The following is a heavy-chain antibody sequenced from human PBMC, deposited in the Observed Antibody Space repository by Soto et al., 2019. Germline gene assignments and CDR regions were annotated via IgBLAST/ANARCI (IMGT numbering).Heavy chain of an antibody. Sequence: EVQLVESGGGLVKPGGSLRLSCAASGFTFSSYSMNWVRQAPGKGLEWVSSISSSSSYIYYTDSVKGRFTNSRDNAKNSRYLQINSLRAEDTAVYYRARARGAVTTLVDYWGQGTLVTVAS. J-gene: IGHJ4*02. CDR2: ISSSSSYI. D-gene: IGHD4-17*01. CDR1: GFTFSSYS. V-gene: IGHV3-21*01. CDR3: ARARGAVTTLVDY.